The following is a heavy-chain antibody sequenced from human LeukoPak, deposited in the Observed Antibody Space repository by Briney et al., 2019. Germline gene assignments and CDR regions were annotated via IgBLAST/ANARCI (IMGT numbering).Heavy chain of an antibody. CDR2: ISSSSSYI. D-gene: IGHD6-13*01. CDR1: GFTFSSYS. J-gene: IGHJ5*02. V-gene: IGHV3-21*01. CDR3: ARDQRSAAAGT. Sequence: GGSLRLSCSASGFTFSSYSMNWVRQAPGKGLEWVSSISSSSSYIYHADSVKGRFTISRDNAKNSLYLQMNSLRAEDTAVYYCARDQRSAAAGTWGQGTLVTVSS.